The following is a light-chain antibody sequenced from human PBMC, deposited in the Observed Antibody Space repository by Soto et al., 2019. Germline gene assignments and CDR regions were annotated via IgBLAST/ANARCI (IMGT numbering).Light chain of an antibody. CDR3: SSYTSSSTLRV. CDR2: DVS. CDR1: SSDVGGYNY. Sequence: QSALTQPASVSGSPGQSITISCTGTSSDVGGYNYVSWYQQHPGKAPKLMIYDVSNRPSGVSNRFSGPKSGNTASLTIFGLQAEDEADYYCSSYTSSSTLRVFGTGTKVTVL. J-gene: IGLJ1*01. V-gene: IGLV2-14*01.